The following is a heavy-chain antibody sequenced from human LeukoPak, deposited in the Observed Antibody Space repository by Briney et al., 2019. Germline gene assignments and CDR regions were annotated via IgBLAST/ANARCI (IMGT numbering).Heavy chain of an antibody. CDR3: ATERDSTWTFDS. Sequence: GGSLRLSCVASGFTFSSYAMSWVRQAPGKGLEWVSAISGSGGSTYYADSVKGRFTISRDNSKNTLYLQLNSLRAEDTAVYYCATERDSTWTFDSWGQGTLVTVSS. CDR2: ISGSGGST. V-gene: IGHV3-23*01. D-gene: IGHD6-13*01. CDR1: GFTFSSYA. J-gene: IGHJ4*02.